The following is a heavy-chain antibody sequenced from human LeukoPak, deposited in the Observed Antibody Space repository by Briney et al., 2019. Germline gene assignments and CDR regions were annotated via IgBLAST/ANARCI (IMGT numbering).Heavy chain of an antibody. V-gene: IGHV4-59*12. J-gene: IGHJ4*02. CDR2: IYYTGST. CDR3: ARDAMGSSYVDY. Sequence: SETLSLTCTVSGGSISPYFWSWIRQPPGKGLEWMGYIYYTGSTNYNPSLKSRVTISIDASKNQLSLKLDSVTAADTAMYYAARDAMGSSYVDYWGQGTLVAVSS. CDR1: GGSISPYF. D-gene: IGHD6-6*01.